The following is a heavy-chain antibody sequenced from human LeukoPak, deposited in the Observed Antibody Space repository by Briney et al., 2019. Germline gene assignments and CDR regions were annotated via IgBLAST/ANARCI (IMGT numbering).Heavy chain of an antibody. D-gene: IGHD5-24*01. CDR2: ISPSGST. J-gene: IGHJ4*02. Sequence: SETLSLTCTVSGGSINGGNYYWTWIRQPAGKGLEWIGRISPSGSTNYNPSLTSRVTISVDKSKNQFSLRLSSLTAADTAVYYCARAARRDGYKFDYWGQGTLVTVSS. CDR1: GGSINGGNYY. CDR3: ARAARRDGYKFDY. V-gene: IGHV4-61*02.